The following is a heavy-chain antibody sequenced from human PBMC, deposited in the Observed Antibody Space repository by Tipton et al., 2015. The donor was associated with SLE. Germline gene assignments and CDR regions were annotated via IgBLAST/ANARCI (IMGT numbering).Heavy chain of an antibody. CDR2: IFYDGSS. V-gene: IGHV4-39*01. CDR3: ARQLDGVDY. J-gene: IGHJ4*02. CDR1: GGSITTSNFY. Sequence: LRLSCTVSGGSITTSNFYWGWIRQPPGKGLEWIGSIFYDGSSYYNPSLKSRVTISVDTSKNQFSRKLSSVTAADTAVYYCARQLDGVDYGGQGTLVTVSS. D-gene: IGHD1-1*01.